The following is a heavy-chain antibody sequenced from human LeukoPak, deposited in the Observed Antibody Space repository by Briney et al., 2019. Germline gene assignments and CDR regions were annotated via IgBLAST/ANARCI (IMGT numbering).Heavy chain of an antibody. CDR2: IIPIFGTA. CDR1: GGTFSSDA. CDR3: ARAVAGPYYYYGMDV. V-gene: IGHV1-69*13. D-gene: IGHD6-19*01. J-gene: IGHJ6*04. Sequence: SVKVSCKASGGTFSSDAISWVRQAPGQGLEWMGGIIPIFGTANYAQKFQGRVTITADESTSTAYMELSSLRSEDTAVYYCARAVAGPYYYYGMDVWGKGTTVTVSS.